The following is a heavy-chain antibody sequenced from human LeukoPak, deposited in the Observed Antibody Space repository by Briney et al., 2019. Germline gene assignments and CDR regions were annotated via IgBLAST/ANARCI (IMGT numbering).Heavy chain of an antibody. Sequence: GGSLRLSCAASGFTFSSYAMSWVRQAPGKGLGWVSVISGSGGSTYYADSVKGRFTVSRDNSKNTLYLQMNSLRAEDTAVYHCAKRRYDFWSGYKALAYWGQGTLVTVSS. CDR1: GFTFSSYA. CDR2: ISGSGGST. CDR3: AKRRYDFWSGYKALAY. V-gene: IGHV3-23*01. J-gene: IGHJ4*02. D-gene: IGHD3-3*01.